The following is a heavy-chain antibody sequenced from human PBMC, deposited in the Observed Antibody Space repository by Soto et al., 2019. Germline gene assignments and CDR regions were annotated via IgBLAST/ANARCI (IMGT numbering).Heavy chain of an antibody. V-gene: IGHV4-31*03. CDR1: GGSSNSGDDY. D-gene: IGHD3-22*01. CDR3: ATSPKTYYFDSNGYYFDY. CDR2: IYYSGST. J-gene: IGHJ4*02. Sequence: PSETLSLTCTVAGGSSNSGDDYWSWIRQHPGKGLEWIGYIYYSGSTYYNPSLKSRVTISVDPSKNQFSLKLNSVTAADTAVYYCATSPKTYYFDSNGYYFDYWGQGTLVTVSS.